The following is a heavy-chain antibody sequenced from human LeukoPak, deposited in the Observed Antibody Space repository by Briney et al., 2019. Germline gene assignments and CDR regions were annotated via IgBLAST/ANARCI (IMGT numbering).Heavy chain of an antibody. Sequence: GGSLRLSCAASGFTFTNYAMSWVRQAPGKGLEWVSTISGSGSSTYYADSVKGRFTISRDNAKNSLYLQMNTLRAEDTAVYYCARPSFVTGSYYPLWGQGTLVAVSS. CDR2: ISGSGSST. CDR3: ARPSFVTGSYYPL. CDR1: GFTFTNYA. V-gene: IGHV3-23*01. J-gene: IGHJ4*02. D-gene: IGHD1-26*01.